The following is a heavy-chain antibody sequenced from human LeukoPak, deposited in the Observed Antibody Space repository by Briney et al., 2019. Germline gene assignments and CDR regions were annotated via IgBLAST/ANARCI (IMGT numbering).Heavy chain of an antibody. CDR2: IIPIFGTA. J-gene: IGHJ4*02. D-gene: IGHD3-10*01. CDR3: ASDKVPGGVDY. V-gene: IGHV1-69*05. CDR1: GGAFSSYA. Sequence: GASVKVSCKASGGAFSSYAISWVRQAPGQGLEWMGGIIPIFGTANYAQKFQGRVTITTDESTSTAYMELSSLRSEDTAVYYCASDKVPGGVDYWGQGTLVTVSS.